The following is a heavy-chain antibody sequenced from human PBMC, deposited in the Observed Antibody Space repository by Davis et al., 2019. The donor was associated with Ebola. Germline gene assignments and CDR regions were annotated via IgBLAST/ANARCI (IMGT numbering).Heavy chain of an antibody. CDR2: ISGSGGST. J-gene: IGHJ4*02. CDR3: VPTSIAVAGGGVDY. V-gene: IGHV3-23*01. Sequence: PGGSLRLSCAASGFTFSSYAMSWVRQAPGKGLEWVSAISGSGGSTYYADSVKGRFTISRDNSKNTLYLQMNSLRAEDTAVYYCVPTSIAVAGGGVDYWGQGTLVTVSS. CDR1: GFTFSSYA. D-gene: IGHD6-19*01.